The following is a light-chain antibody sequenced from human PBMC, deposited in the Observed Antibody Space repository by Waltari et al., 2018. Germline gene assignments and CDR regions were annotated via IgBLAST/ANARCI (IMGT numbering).Light chain of an antibody. J-gene: IGLJ1*01. CDR1: SSDVGGYNF. V-gene: IGLV2-14*03. CDR3: SSYTTSSTYV. Sequence: QSALTQPASVSGSPGQSITISCPGTSSDVGGYNFVSWYQQHPGKVPILIIYDVTNRPSGVSNCFSGSKSGNTASLTISGLQAEDEADYYCSSYTTSSTYVFGTGTKVTVL. CDR2: DVT.